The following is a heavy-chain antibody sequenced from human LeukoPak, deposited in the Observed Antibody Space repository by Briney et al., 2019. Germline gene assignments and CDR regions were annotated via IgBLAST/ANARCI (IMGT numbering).Heavy chain of an antibody. CDR1: GYSISSGYY. CDR3: ARDSIWYFDL. CDR2: IYYSGST. V-gene: IGHV4-31*03. J-gene: IGHJ2*01. Sequence: SETLSLTCTVSGYSISSGYYWSWIRQPPGKGLEWIGYIYYSGSTYYNPSLKSRVTISVDTSKNQFSLKLSSVTAADTAVYYCARDSIWYFDLWGRGTLVTVSS.